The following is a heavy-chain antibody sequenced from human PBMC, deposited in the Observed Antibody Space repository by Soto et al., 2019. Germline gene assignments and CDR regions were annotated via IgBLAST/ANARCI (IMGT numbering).Heavy chain of an antibody. Sequence: EVQLVESGGGLVQPGGSLRLSCAASGFTFSSYAMHWVRQAPGKGLEYVSAISSNGGSTYYANSVKGRFTISRDNSKNTLYLQMGSLRAEDMAVYYCARQWLDSYHFDYWGQGTLVTVSS. V-gene: IGHV3-64*01. CDR1: GFTFSSYA. CDR3: ARQWLDSYHFDY. J-gene: IGHJ4*02. D-gene: IGHD6-19*01. CDR2: ISSNGGST.